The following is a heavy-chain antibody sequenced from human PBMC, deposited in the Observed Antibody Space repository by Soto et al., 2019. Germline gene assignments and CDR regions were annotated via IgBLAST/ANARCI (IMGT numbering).Heavy chain of an antibody. CDR2: IKSKTDGGTT. Sequence: PGGSLRLSCAASGFTFSNAWMSWVRQAPGKGLEWVGRIKSKTDGGTTDYAAPLKGRFTISRDDSKNTLYLQMNSLKAEDTAVYYCAKDIVGYSYGACDYWGQGALVTVSS. J-gene: IGHJ4*02. CDR1: GFTFSNAW. V-gene: IGHV3-15*01. CDR3: AKDIVGYSYGACDY. D-gene: IGHD5-18*01.